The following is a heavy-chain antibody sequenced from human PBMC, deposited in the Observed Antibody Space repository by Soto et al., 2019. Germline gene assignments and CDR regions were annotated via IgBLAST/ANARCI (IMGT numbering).Heavy chain of an antibody. CDR3: AADPAFWFGELHY. CDR1: GFTFTSSA. V-gene: IGHV1-58*01. D-gene: IGHD3-10*01. CDR2: IVVGSGNT. Sequence: QMQLVQSGPEVKKPGTSVKVSCKASGFTFTSSAVQWVRQARGQRLEWIGWIVVGSGNTNYAQKFQERVTITRDMSTSTAYMELSSLRSEDTAVYYCAADPAFWFGELHYWGQGTLVTVSS. J-gene: IGHJ4*02.